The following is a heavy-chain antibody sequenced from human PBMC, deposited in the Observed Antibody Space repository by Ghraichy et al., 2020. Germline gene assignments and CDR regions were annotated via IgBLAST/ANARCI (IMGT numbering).Heavy chain of an antibody. Sequence: SQTLSLTCTVSGGSISSSSYYWGWIRQPPGKGLEWIGSIYYSGSTYYNPSLKSRVTISVDTSKNQFSLKLSSVTAADTAVYYCARQRYYDFWSGYQASFDYWGQGTLVTVS. CDR2: IYYSGST. V-gene: IGHV4-39*01. CDR1: GGSISSSSYY. D-gene: IGHD3-3*01. CDR3: ARQRYYDFWSGYQASFDY. J-gene: IGHJ4*02.